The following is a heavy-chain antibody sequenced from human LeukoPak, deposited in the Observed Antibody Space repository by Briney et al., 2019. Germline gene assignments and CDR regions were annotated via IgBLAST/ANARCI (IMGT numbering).Heavy chain of an antibody. CDR3: SRVMSDCGSVMCYKGYLDS. CDR1: GAAMNSGDYY. D-gene: IGHD2-21*01. Sequence: PSQTLSLTCSVSGAAMNSGDYYWTWIRQSPGMGLEWIAYIHYNGATYYNPSLKSRPSVSLDTSRNQFSLNLNSVTAADTAVYFCSRVMSDCGSVMCYKGYLDSWGQGTLVTVSS. J-gene: IGHJ4*02. V-gene: IGHV4-30-4*08. CDR2: IHYNGAT.